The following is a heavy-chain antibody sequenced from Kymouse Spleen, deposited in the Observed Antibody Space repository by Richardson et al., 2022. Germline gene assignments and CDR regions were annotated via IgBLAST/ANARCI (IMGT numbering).Heavy chain of an antibody. Sequence: EVQLVQSGAEVKKPGESLKISCKGSGYSFTSYWIGWVRQMPGKGLEWMGIIYPGDSDTRYSPSFQGQVTISADKSISTAYLQWSSLKASDTAMYYCARQGYSYGYDYYYYGMDVWGQGTTVTVSS. V-gene: IGHV5-51*01. CDR2: IYPGDSDT. J-gene: IGHJ6*02. CDR1: GYSFTSYW. D-gene: IGHD5-18,IGHD5-18*01. CDR3: ARQGYSYGYDYYYYGMDV.